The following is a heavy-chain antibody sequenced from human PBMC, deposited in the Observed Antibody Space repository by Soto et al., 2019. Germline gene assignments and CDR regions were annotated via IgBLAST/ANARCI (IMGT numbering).Heavy chain of an antibody. CDR2: ISSNGGST. V-gene: IGHV3-64*01. CDR3: ARGEYHYYYYGIDV. J-gene: IGHJ6*02. CDR1: GFTFSSYA. Sequence: GGSLRLSCAASGFTFSSYAMHWVRQAPGKGLEYVSAISSNGGSTYYANSVKGRFTISRDNSKNTLYLQMGSLRAEDMAVYYCARGEYHYYYYGIDVWGQGTTVTVSS.